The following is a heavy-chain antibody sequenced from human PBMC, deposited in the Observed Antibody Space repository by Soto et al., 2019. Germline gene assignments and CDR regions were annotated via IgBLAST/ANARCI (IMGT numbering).Heavy chain of an antibody. CDR3: ASTGIAVAGNANDAFDI. J-gene: IGHJ3*02. Sequence: GEALKISWRGSGYSFTSYWIGWVRQMPGKGLEGMGLIYPGDSDTRYSPSFQGPVTISADKSISTAYLQWSSLKASDTPMYSCASTGIAVAGNANDAFDIWGQGTMVTASS. CDR2: IYPGDSDT. V-gene: IGHV5-51*01. D-gene: IGHD6-19*01. CDR1: GYSFTSYW.